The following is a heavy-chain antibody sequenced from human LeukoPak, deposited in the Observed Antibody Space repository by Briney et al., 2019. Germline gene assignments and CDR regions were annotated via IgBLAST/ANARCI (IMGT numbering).Heavy chain of an antibody. D-gene: IGHD1-26*01. Sequence: GGSLRLSCAASGFTFSSYWMSWVRQAPGKGLEWVASIKQDGSEKYYVDSVKGRFTISRDNAKNSLYLQMNSLRAEDTAVYYCARRQWEPRHLRYYFDYWGQGTLVTVSS. J-gene: IGHJ4*02. CDR3: ARRQWEPRHLRYYFDY. CDR2: IKQDGSEK. V-gene: IGHV3-7*05. CDR1: GFTFSSYW.